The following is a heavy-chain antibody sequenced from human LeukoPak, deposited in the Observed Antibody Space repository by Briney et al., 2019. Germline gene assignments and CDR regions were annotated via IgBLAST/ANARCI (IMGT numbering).Heavy chain of an antibody. V-gene: IGHV3-48*02. CDR3: ARENTYYYDSSAYDY. CDR1: GFTFSSYS. Sequence: PGGSLRLSCAASGFTFSSYSMNWVRQAPGKGLEWVSYISSSSSTIYYADSVKGRFTISRDNAKNSLYLQMNSLRDEDTAVYYCARENTYYYDSSAYDYWGQGTLVTVSS. CDR2: ISSSSSTI. J-gene: IGHJ4*02. D-gene: IGHD3-22*01.